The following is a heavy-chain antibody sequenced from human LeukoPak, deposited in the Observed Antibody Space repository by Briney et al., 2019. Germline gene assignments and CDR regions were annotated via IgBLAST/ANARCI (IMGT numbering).Heavy chain of an antibody. J-gene: IGHJ6*02. Sequence: SVKVSCTASGGTFSSYAISWVRQAPGQGLEWMGGIIPIFGTANYAQRFQGRVTITADESTSTAYMELSSLRSEDTAVYYCARVDSKGPYYYYGMDVWGQGTTVTVSS. CDR2: IIPIFGTA. CDR3: ARVDSKGPYYYYGMDV. CDR1: GGTFSSYA. D-gene: IGHD2-21*01. V-gene: IGHV1-69*01.